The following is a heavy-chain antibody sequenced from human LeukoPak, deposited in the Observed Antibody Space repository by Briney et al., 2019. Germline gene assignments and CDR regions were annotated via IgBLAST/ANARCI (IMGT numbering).Heavy chain of an antibody. CDR1: GLTFTNYW. J-gene: IGHJ4*02. CDR3: VGTIASRGSEY. Sequence: GGSLRLSCAASGLTFTNYWMHWVRQAPGMGLVWVSRLPPDELGIIYADSVKGRFTVSRDNAKNTVYLQMNNLRVDDTAMYYCVGTIASRGSEYWGQGALVTVSS. CDR2: LPPDELGI. D-gene: IGHD6-6*01. V-gene: IGHV3-74*01.